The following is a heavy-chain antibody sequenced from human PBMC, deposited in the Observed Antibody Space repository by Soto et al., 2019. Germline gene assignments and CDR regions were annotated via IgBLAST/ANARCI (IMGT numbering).Heavy chain of an antibody. D-gene: IGHD3-10*01. Sequence: GASVKVSCKASGGTFSSYAISWVRQAPGQGLEWMGGIIPIFGTANYAQKFQGRVTITADESTSTAYMELSSLRFEDTAVYYCARGAELWSGELLLPYNYYYYYGMDVWGQGTTVTVSS. CDR1: GGTFSSYA. V-gene: IGHV1-69*13. CDR2: IIPIFGTA. CDR3: ARGAELWSGELLLPYNYYYYYGMDV. J-gene: IGHJ6*02.